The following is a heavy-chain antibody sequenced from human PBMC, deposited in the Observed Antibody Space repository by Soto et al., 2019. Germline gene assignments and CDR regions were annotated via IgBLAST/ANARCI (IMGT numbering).Heavy chain of an antibody. CDR2: IKSKTDGGTT. CDR1: GFTFSNAW. J-gene: IGHJ6*02. D-gene: IGHD3-9*01. CDR3: TTSVLRYFDWTDPYYGMDV. V-gene: IGHV3-15*07. Sequence: GGSLRLSCAASGFTFSNAWMNWVRQTPGKGLEWVGRIKSKTDGGTTDYAAPVKGRFTISRDDSKNTLYLQMNSLKTEDTAVYYCTTSVLRYFDWTDPYYGMDVWGQGTTVTVSS.